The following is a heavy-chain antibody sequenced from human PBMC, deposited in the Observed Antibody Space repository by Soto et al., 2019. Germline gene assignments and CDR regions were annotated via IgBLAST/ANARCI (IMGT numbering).Heavy chain of an antibody. D-gene: IGHD3-22*01. Sequence: QVQLVQSGAEVKKPGSSVKVSCKASGGTFSSYAISWVRQAPGQGLEWMGGIIPIFGTANYAQKFQGRVTITADESTSTAYMELSSLRSEDTAVYYCATTTILLRADPDRGAPYNYYGLDVWGQGTTVIVSS. CDR1: GGTFSSYA. J-gene: IGHJ6*02. V-gene: IGHV1-69*01. CDR3: ATTTILLRADPDRGAPYNYYGLDV. CDR2: IIPIFGTA.